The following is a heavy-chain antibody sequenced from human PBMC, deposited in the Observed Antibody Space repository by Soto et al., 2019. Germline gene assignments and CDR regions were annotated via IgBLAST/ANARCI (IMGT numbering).Heavy chain of an antibody. J-gene: IGHJ4*02. CDR3: ANIEGMDQWAYSFDY. Sequence: EVQVLESGGGLVQPGGSLRLSCAATGFTFSDFAMSWVRQAPGKGLEWVSRIYGGGNGPHYADSVKGRVTISRDNSKNTLYQQMNCLRAEATAVYYFANIEGMDQWAYSFDYWGQGNLVTGTS. CDR1: GFTFSDFA. CDR2: IYGGGNGP. V-gene: IGHV3-23*01. D-gene: IGHD1-26*01.